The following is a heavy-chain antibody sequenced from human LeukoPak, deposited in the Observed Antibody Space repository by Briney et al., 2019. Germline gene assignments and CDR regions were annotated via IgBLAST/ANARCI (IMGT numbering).Heavy chain of an antibody. D-gene: IGHD3-22*01. CDR3: ARDNRFSNGHFFYDY. Sequence: GASVKVSCKASGYTFTTYGISWVRQAPGQGLEWMGWISAYNGNTNYAQKLQGRVTMTTDTSTTTAYMELRSLRSDDTAVYYCARDNRFSNGHFFYDYWGQGTLVTVSS. V-gene: IGHV1-18*01. CDR1: GYTFTTYG. J-gene: IGHJ4*02. CDR2: ISAYNGNT.